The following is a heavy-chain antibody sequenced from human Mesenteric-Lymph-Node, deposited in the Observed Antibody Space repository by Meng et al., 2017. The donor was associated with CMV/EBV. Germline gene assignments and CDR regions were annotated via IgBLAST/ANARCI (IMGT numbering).Heavy chain of an antibody. CDR2: ISSSSSYI. D-gene: IGHD3-3*01. CDR1: GFTFSSYS. Sequence: GESLKISCAASGFTFSSYSMNWVRQAPGKGLEWVSSISSSSSYIYYADSVKGRFTISRDNAKNSLYLQMNSLRAEDTAVYYCARDGGEDDFWSGYYWFDPWGQGTLVTVSS. V-gene: IGHV3-21*01. J-gene: IGHJ5*02. CDR3: ARDGGEDDFWSGYYWFDP.